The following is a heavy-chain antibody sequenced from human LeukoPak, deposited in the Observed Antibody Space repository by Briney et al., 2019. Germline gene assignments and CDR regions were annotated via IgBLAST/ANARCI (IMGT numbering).Heavy chain of an antibody. CDR3: ARDPAPFYGDYGYYFDY. CDR2: INPSGGST. J-gene: IGHJ4*02. CDR1: GYTFTSYY. Sequence: ASVKVSCKASGYTFTSYYMHWVRQAPGQGLEWMGIINPSGGSTSYAQKFQGRVTMTRDTSTITVYMELSSLRSEDTAVYYCARDPAPFYGDYGYYFDYWGQGTLVTVSS. D-gene: IGHD4-17*01. V-gene: IGHV1-46*01.